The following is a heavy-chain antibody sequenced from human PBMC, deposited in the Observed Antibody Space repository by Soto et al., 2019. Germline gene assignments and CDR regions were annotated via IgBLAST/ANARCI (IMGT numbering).Heavy chain of an antibody. V-gene: IGHV1-3*01. D-gene: IGHD1-7*01. J-gene: IGHJ6*02. CDR1: GYTFTSYA. CDR3: RITGTARDYYYYGMDV. Sequence: GASVKVSCKASGYTFTSYAMHWVRQAPGQRLEWMGWINAGNGNTKYSQKFQGRVTITRDTSASTAYMELSSLRSEDTAVYYCRITGTARDYYYYGMDVWGQGTTVTVSS. CDR2: INAGNGNT.